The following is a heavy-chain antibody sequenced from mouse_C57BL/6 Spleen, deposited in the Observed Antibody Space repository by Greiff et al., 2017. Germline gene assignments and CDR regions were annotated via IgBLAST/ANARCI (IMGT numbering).Heavy chain of an antibody. CDR3: TRENWDDWFAY. D-gene: IGHD4-1*01. CDR1: GFTFSSYA. J-gene: IGHJ3*01. Sequence: EVKLVESGEGLVKPGGSLKLSCAASGFTFSSYAMSWVRQTPEKRLEWVAYISSGGDYIYYADTVKGRFTISRDNARNTLYLQMSSLKSEDTAMYYCTRENWDDWFAYWGKGTLVTVSA. CDR2: ISSGGDYI. V-gene: IGHV5-9-1*02.